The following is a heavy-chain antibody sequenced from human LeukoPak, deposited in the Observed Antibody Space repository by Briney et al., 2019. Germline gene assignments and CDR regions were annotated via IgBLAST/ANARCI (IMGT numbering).Heavy chain of an antibody. J-gene: IGHJ5*02. CDR2: IYTSGST. Sequence: SETLSLTCTVSGGSFSSGSYYWSWIGQPAGKALAWIGRIYTSGSTNYNPSLKSRVTISVDTSKNQFSLKLSSVTAADTAVYYCAREEGTYCGGDCYYNWFDPWGQGTLVTVSS. V-gene: IGHV4-61*02. D-gene: IGHD2-21*01. CDR3: AREEGTYCGGDCYYNWFDP. CDR1: GGSFSSGSYY.